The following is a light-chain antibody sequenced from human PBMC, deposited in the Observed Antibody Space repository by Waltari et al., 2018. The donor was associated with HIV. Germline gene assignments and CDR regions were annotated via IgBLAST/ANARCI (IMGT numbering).Light chain of an antibody. V-gene: IGLV1-51*01. CDR2: DNH. J-gene: IGLJ1*01. CDR3: GTWDSGLNAYV. CDR1: NSNIGSNS. Sequence: QSVLTQPPSVSAAPGQKIGISCSGANSNIGSNSVSWYQQAPGRAPPLLIYDNHRRPSATPDRFSGAKSGTSGTLDITGRQTGDEADYYCGTWDSGLNAYVFGSGTKVTVL.